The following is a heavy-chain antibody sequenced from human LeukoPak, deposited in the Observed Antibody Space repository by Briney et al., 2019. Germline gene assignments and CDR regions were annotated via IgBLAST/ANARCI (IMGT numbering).Heavy chain of an antibody. CDR2: ISAGNGNT. V-gene: IGHV1-3*01. CDR3: ARDSGSGNNDY. CDR1: GYTFSSYA. D-gene: IGHD1-26*01. Sequence: ASVKVSCKASGYTFSSYAIHWVRQAPGQRLEWMGWISAGNGNTKYSQNFQGRVTFISNTSATTAFMELSSLRSEDAAVYYCARDSGSGNNDYWGQGTLVTVSS. J-gene: IGHJ4*02.